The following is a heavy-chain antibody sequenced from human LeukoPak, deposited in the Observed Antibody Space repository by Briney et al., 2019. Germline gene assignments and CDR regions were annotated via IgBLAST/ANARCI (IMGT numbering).Heavy chain of an antibody. Sequence: ASVKVSCKASGYTFTSYDINWVRQATGQGLEWMGWMNPNSGNTGYAQKFQGRVTMTRNTSISTAYMELSSLRSEDTAVYHCARGRGTGITIFGVAPNWFDPWGQGTLVTVSS. CDR1: GYTFTSYD. CDR3: ARGRGTGITIFGVAPNWFDP. CDR2: MNPNSGNT. V-gene: IGHV1-8*01. J-gene: IGHJ5*02. D-gene: IGHD3-3*01.